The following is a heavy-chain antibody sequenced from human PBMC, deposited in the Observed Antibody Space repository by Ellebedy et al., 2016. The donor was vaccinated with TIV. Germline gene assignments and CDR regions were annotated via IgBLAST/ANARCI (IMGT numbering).Heavy chain of an antibody. CDR3: LRHVSIVGPSELDH. V-gene: IGHV4-39*01. CDR1: GDSVSSHSY. Sequence: SETLSLTXSVSGDSVSSHSYWGWIRQSPEKGLEWVASLDNSGSAYYNPSLKSRVTISLDTSQNQVSLKLNSATATDTATYYCLRHVSIVGPSELDHWGQGTLVTVSS. CDR2: LDNSGSA. D-gene: IGHD1-26*01. J-gene: IGHJ4*02.